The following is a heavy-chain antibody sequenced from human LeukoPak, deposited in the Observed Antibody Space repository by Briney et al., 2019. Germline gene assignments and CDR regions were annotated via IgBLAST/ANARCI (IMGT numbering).Heavy chain of an antibody. CDR3: ARDYQGGYGDKTVDY. V-gene: IGHV4-30-4*07. J-gene: IGHJ4*02. Sequence: SETLSLNCAVSGGSISGGGYSWNWIRRPPGKGLEWIGSTFYSGTTYYNPSLKSRVTISVDTSKNQFSLKLSSVTAADTAVYYCARDYQGGYGDKTVDYWGQGTLVTASS. CDR1: GGSISGGGYS. D-gene: IGHD5-18*01. CDR2: TFYSGTT.